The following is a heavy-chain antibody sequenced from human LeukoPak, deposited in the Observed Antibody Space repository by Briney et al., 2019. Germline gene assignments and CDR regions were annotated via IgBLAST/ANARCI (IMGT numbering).Heavy chain of an antibody. CDR3: ARDFRWELRGG. J-gene: IGHJ4*02. Sequence: IPSETLSLTCAVYGGSFSSSSYYWGWIRQPPGKGLEWIGSIYYSGSTYYNPSLKSRVTISVDTSKNQFSLKLSSVTAADTAVYYCARDFRWELRGGWGQGTLVTVSS. D-gene: IGHD1-26*01. CDR1: GGSFSSSSYY. CDR2: IYYSGST. V-gene: IGHV4-39*07.